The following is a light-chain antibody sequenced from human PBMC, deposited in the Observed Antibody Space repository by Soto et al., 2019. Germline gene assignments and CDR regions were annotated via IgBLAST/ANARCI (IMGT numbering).Light chain of an antibody. CDR2: EVS. CDR3: SSYTSSATLV. J-gene: IGLJ2*01. V-gene: IGLV2-14*01. Sequence: QSALTQPASVSGSPGQSITISCTGTSSDVGGYKYVSWYQQHPGKAPKLIIHEVSSRPSGVSSRFSGSKSGNTASLTISGLQAGDEADYYCSSYTSSATLVFGVGTKLTVL. CDR1: SSDVGGYKY.